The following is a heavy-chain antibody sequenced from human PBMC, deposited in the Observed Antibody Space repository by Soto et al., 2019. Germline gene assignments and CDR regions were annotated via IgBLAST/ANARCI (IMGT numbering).Heavy chain of an antibody. CDR3: ARDVDGITMVRGVDY. CDR2: ISYDGSNK. J-gene: IGHJ4*02. CDR1: GFTFSSYA. D-gene: IGHD3-10*01. V-gene: IGHV3-30*04. Sequence: GGSLRLSCAASGFTFSSYAMHWVRQAPGKGLEWVAVISYDGSNKYYADSVKGRFTISRDNSKNTLYLQMNSLRAEDTAVYYCARDVDGITMVRGVDYWGQGTLVTVSS.